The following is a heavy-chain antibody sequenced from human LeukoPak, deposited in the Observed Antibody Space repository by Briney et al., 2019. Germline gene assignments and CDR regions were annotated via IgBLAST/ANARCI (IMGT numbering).Heavy chain of an antibody. V-gene: IGHV3-66*01. J-gene: IGHJ5*02. D-gene: IGHD3-22*01. CDR1: GFTVSSNY. CDR3: ARDLGQYYDTSDNWFDP. Sequence: PGGSLRLSCAASGFTVSSNYMSWVRQAPGKGLEWVSVIYSGGSTYHADSVKGRFTISRDNSKNTLYLQMNSLRAEDTAVYYCARDLGQYYDTSDNWFDPWGQGTLVTVSS. CDR2: IYSGGST.